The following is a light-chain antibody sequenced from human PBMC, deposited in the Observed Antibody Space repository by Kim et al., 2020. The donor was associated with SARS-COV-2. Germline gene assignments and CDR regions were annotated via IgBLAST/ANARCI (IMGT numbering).Light chain of an antibody. J-gene: IGLJ3*02. CDR3: QSWGTGIQV. V-gene: IGLV4-69*01. Sequence: QPVLTQSPSASASLGASVKLTCTLSSGHSSYPIAWHQQQSEKGPRYLMKVNSDGSHNRGDGIPDRFSGSSSGAERYLTISSLQSEDEADYYCQSWGTGIQVFGGGTQLTVL. CDR2: VNSDGSH. CDR1: SGHSSYP.